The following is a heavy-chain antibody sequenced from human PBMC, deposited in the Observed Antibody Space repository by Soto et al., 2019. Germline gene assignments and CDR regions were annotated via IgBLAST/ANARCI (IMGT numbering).Heavy chain of an antibody. D-gene: IGHD6-6*01. CDR3: ARGVPFIAARPVGWFDP. J-gene: IGHJ5*02. CDR1: GYTFTSYA. V-gene: IGHV1-3*01. CDR2: INAGNGNT. Sequence: QVQLVQSGAEVKKPGASVKVSCKASGYTFTSYAMHWVRQAPGQRLEWMGWINAGNGNTKYSQKFQGRVTITRDTSASTAYMELSSLRSEDTAVYYCARGVPFIAARPVGWFDPWGQGTLVTVSS.